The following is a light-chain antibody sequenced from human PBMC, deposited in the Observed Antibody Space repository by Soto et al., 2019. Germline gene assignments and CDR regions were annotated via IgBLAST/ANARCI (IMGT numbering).Light chain of an antibody. Sequence: EIVMTQSPATLSVSPGERATLSCRASQSVSSNLAWYQQKPGQAPRLLIYGASTRATGIPARFSGSGSGTEFTRTLSSLQSEEFAVYYCQPYNNWPPWTFGQGTKVESK. CDR1: QSVSSN. V-gene: IGKV3-15*01. J-gene: IGKJ1*01. CDR2: GAS. CDR3: QPYNNWPPWT.